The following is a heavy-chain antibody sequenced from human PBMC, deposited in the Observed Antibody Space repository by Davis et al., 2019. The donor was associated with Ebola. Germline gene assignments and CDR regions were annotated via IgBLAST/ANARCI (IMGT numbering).Heavy chain of an antibody. D-gene: IGHD1-1*01. CDR1: GFTFSSYA. CDR2: ISGSGGST. V-gene: IGHV3-23*01. Sequence: GESLKISCAASGFTFSSYAMSWVRQAPGKGLEWVSAISGSGGSTYYADSVKGRFTISRDNAKNTLYLQMNSLRAEDTAVYYCESETRLGYWGQGTLVTVSS. CDR3: ESETRLGY. J-gene: IGHJ4*02.